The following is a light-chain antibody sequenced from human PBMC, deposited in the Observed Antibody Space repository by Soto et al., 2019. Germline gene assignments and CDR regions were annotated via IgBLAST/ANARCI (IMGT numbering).Light chain of an antibody. J-gene: IGLJ1*01. CDR3: SSYTRSSTYV. V-gene: IGLV2-14*01. CDR1: SSDVGGYNY. Sequence: QSALTQPASVSGSPGQSITISCTGTSSDVGGYNYVSWYQQHPGKAPKVMIYDVSNRPSGVSNRFSGSKSGNTASLTISGLQAEDEADYYCSSYTRSSTYVFGTGTKLTV. CDR2: DVS.